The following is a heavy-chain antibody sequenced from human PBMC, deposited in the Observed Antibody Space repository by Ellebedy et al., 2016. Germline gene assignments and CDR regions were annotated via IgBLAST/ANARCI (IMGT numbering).Heavy chain of an antibody. Sequence: SETLSLXXTVSGGSISSYYWGWIRQPPGKGLEWVGSTSQSGSTSYNPSLKSRVSISLDTSKNQFSLKLTSLTAADTAVYFCARDDGYYYDSSGGASGIDPWGQGTPVTVSS. J-gene: IGHJ5*02. CDR2: TSQSGST. CDR3: ARDDGYYYDSSGGASGIDP. CDR1: GGSISSYY. D-gene: IGHD3-22*01. V-gene: IGHV4-38-2*02.